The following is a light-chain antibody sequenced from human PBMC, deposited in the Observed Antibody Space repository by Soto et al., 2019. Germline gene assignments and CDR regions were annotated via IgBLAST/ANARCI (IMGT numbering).Light chain of an antibody. V-gene: IGKV3-20*01. J-gene: IGKJ2*01. CDR3: QQYGSSPPYT. Sequence: EIVLTQSPGTLSLSPGERATLSCRASRSVSSRYLAWYQQKPGQAPRLLIYGASSRATGIPDRFSGSGSGTDFSLTISRLEPEDFAVYYCQQYGSSPPYTFGQGNKLEIK. CDR1: RSVSSRY. CDR2: GAS.